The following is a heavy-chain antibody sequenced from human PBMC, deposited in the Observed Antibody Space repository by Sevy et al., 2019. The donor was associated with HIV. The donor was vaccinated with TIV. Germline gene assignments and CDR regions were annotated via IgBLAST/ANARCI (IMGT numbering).Heavy chain of an antibody. V-gene: IGHV4-4*02. CDR3: ATGSTLWRSWFDP. CDR1: GGSISSSNW. CDR2: IYHSGST. D-gene: IGHD2-21*01. Sequence: SETLSLTCAVSGGSISSSNWWSWVRQPPGKGLEWIGEIYHSGSTNYNPSLKSRVTISVDKSKNQFSRKLSSVTAADTALYYGATGSTLWRSWFDPWGQGTLVTVSS. J-gene: IGHJ5*02.